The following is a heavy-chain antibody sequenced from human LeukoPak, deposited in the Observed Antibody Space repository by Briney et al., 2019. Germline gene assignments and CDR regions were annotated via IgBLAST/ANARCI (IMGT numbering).Heavy chain of an antibody. CDR3: ARRSYSSRTLKLEYFQH. D-gene: IGHD6-13*01. CDR1: GFTFSSYS. J-gene: IGHJ1*01. CDR2: ISSSSSYI. V-gene: IGHV3-21*01. Sequence: PGGSLRLSCAASGFTFSSYSMNWVRQAPGKGLEWVSSISSSSSYIYYADSVKGRFTISRDNAKNSLYLQMNSLRAEDTAVYYCARRSYSSRTLKLEYFQHWGQGTLVTVSS.